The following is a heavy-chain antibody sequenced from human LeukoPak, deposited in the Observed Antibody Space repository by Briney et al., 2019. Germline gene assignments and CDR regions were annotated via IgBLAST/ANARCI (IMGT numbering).Heavy chain of an antibody. CDR2: INPNSGGT. D-gene: IGHD6-19*01. V-gene: IGHV1-2*02. CDR1: GYTFAGYY. CDR3: ARDPIAVAGTYYYYYGMDV. Sequence: ASVTVSCKSSGYTFAGYYMHWVRQAPGQGLEWMGWINPNSGGTNYAQKFQGRVTMTRDTSIGTAYMELSRLRSDDTAVYYCARDPIAVAGTYYYYYGMDVWGQGTTVTVSS. J-gene: IGHJ6*02.